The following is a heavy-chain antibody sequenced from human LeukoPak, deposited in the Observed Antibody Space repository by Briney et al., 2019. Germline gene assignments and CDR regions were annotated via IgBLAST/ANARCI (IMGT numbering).Heavy chain of an antibody. Sequence: SVKVSFKASGGTFNIYATSWVRQAPGQGLELVGGIIPIFGTANYAQKFQGRVTITADESTSTAYMELSSLRSEDTAVYYCARGLRFLSPPKNGMDVWGQGTTVTVSS. CDR1: GGTFNIYA. CDR2: IIPIFGTA. CDR3: ARGLRFLSPPKNGMDV. J-gene: IGHJ6*02. D-gene: IGHD3-3*01. V-gene: IGHV1-69*01.